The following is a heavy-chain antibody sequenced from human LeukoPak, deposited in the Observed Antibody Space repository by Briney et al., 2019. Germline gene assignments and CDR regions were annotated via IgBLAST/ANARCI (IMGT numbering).Heavy chain of an antibody. CDR1: GFTFSSYG. Sequence: PGGSLRLSCAASGFTFSSYGMHWVRQAPGKGLEWVAVISYDGSNKYYADSVKGRFTISRDNSKNTLYLQMNSLRAEDTAVYYCARELGILYYMDVWGKGTTVTVSS. V-gene: IGHV3-30*03. D-gene: IGHD7-27*01. J-gene: IGHJ6*03. CDR2: ISYDGSNK. CDR3: ARELGILYYMDV.